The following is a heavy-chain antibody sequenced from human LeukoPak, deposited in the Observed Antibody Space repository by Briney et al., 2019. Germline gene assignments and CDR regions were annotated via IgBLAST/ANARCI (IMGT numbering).Heavy chain of an antibody. CDR2: ISYDGSNK. CDR3: ARDRLLSYYYYGMDV. D-gene: IGHD1-26*01. J-gene: IGHJ6*02. V-gene: IGHV3-30-3*01. CDR1: GFTFSSYA. Sequence: GRSLRLSCAASGFTFSSYAMHWVRQAPGKGLEWVAVISYDGSNKYYADSVKGRFTISRDNSKNTLYLQMNSLRAEDTAVYYCARDRLLSYYYYGMDVWGQGTTVTVSS.